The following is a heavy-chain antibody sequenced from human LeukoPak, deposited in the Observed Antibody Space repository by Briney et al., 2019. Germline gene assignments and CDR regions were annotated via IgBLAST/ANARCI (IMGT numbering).Heavy chain of an antibody. CDR1: GFTVSSNY. D-gene: IGHD1-26*01. CDR2: IYSGGST. Sequence: GGSLRLSCAASGFTVSSNYMSWVRQAPGKGLEWVSVIYSGGSTYYADSVKGRFTISRDNSKNTLHLQMNSLRAEDTAVYYCARELGATTFDYWGQGTLVTVSS. J-gene: IGHJ4*02. CDR3: ARELGATTFDY. V-gene: IGHV3-66*01.